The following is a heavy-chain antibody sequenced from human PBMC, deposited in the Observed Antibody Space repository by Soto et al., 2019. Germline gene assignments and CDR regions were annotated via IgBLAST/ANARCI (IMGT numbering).Heavy chain of an antibody. CDR3: TSDPVTMIVVVPSSG. CDR2: IKSKTDGGTT. Sequence: GGSLRLSCAASGFTFSNAWMNWVRQAPGKGLEWVGRIKSKTDGGTTDYAAPVKGRFTISRDDSKNTLYLQMNSLKTEDTAVYYCTSDPVTMIVVVPSSGWGQGTLVTVSS. D-gene: IGHD3-22*01. J-gene: IGHJ4*02. V-gene: IGHV3-15*07. CDR1: GFTFSNAW.